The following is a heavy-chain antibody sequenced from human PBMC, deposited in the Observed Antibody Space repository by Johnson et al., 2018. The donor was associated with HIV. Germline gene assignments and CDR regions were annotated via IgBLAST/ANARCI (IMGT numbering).Heavy chain of an antibody. CDR1: GFTFSAYF. V-gene: IGHV3-7*01. J-gene: IGHJ3*02. D-gene: IGHD4-11*01. CDR2: IKQDGGEN. CDR3: ARDDDYSKVRAFDI. Sequence: VQLVESGGGLIQPGESLRLSCAASGFTFSAYFMSWVRQAPGTGLEWVANIKQDGGENNYVDSVRGRFTISRDNAKNSLYLQMYRLRAEDTAVYYCARDDDYSKVRAFDIWGQGTMVIVSP.